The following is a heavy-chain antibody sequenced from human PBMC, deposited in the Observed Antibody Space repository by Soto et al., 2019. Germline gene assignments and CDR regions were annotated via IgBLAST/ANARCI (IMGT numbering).Heavy chain of an antibody. V-gene: IGHV4-34*01. D-gene: IGHD4-17*01. J-gene: IGHJ6*02. Sequence: PSETLSLTCAVSGGSFSGYYWNWIRQPPGKRLEWIGEINHSGSTNYNPSLQSRATISVDTSKNQFSLKLSSVTAADTAVYYCASFYGDHVVGGEEVDYYYRMDVWAQGTTVTVSS. CDR1: GGSFSGYY. CDR3: ASFYGDHVVGGEEVDYYYRMDV. CDR2: INHSGST.